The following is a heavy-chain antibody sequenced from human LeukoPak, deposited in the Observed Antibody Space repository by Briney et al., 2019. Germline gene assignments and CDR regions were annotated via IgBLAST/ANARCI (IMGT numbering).Heavy chain of an antibody. D-gene: IGHD3-3*01. V-gene: IGHV4-39*01. Sequence: PSETLSLTCTVSGGSISSSSYYWGWIRQPPGKGLEWIGSIYYSGSTYYNPSLKSRVTISVDTSKNQFSLKLGSVTAADTAVYYCARQGGEGFWSGYYYYYFDYWGQGTLVTVSS. J-gene: IGHJ4*02. CDR2: IYYSGST. CDR3: ARQGGEGFWSGYYYYYFDY. CDR1: GGSISSSSYY.